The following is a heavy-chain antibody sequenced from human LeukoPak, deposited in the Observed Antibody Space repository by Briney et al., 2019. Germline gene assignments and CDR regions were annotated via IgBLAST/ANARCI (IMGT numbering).Heavy chain of an antibody. CDR3: ARTYCDSTTCYRFDY. J-gene: IGHJ4*02. Sequence: PSQTLSLTCTVSGGSISSGCYYWSWIRQHPGKGREGIGYIYYSGSTYYNPSLKSPVTIAVDTSENQFSLELRSVTAADAAVYYCARTYCDSTTCYRFDYWGQGTLVTVSS. CDR1: GGSISSGCYY. D-gene: IGHD2-2*01. V-gene: IGHV4-31*01. CDR2: IYYSGST.